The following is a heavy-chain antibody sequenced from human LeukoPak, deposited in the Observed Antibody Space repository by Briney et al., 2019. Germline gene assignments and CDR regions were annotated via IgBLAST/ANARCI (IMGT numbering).Heavy chain of an antibody. CDR2: IYYSGST. Sequence: SETLSLTCTVSGGSISSSSYYWDWIRQPPGKGLEWIGSIYYSGSTYYNPSLKSRVTISVDTSKNQFSLKLSSVTAADTAVYYCARGLDPITMVRGYYYYYMDVWGKGTTVTVSS. V-gene: IGHV4-39*07. CDR3: ARGLDPITMVRGYYYYYMDV. CDR1: GGSISSSSYY. J-gene: IGHJ6*03. D-gene: IGHD3-10*01.